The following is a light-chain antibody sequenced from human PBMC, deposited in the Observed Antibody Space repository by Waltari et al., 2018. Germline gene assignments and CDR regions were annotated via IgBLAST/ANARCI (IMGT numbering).Light chain of an antibody. Sequence: QSALTPPASVSGSPGQSITISCPGTCSDVGGYNFVPWYQQHPGKDPKLMIYDVSNRPSGVSNRFSGSKSGNTASLTISGLQAEDEADYYCSSYISSSTLELFGGGTSLTVL. CDR2: DVS. V-gene: IGLV2-14*03. CDR3: SSYISSSTLEL. J-gene: IGLJ2*01. CDR1: CSDVGGYNF.